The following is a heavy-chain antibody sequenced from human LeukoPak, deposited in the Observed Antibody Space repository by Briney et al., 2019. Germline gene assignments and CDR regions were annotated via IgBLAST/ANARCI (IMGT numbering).Heavy chain of an antibody. CDR2: MNSNSGNT. CDR3: ARGRDSGYLWYYYYMDV. V-gene: IGHV1-8*01. D-gene: IGHD5-12*01. CDR1: GYTFTSYD. J-gene: IGHJ6*03. Sequence: WASVKVSCKASGYTFTSYDINWVRQATGKGLAWMGWMNSNSGNTGYAQKFQGRVTMTRNTSISTAYMELSSLRSEDTAVYYCARGRDSGYLWYYYYMDVWGKGTTVTVSS.